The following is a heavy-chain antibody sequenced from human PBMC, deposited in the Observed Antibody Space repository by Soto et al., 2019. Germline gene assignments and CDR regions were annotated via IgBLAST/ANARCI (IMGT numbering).Heavy chain of an antibody. V-gene: IGHV3-15*01. Sequence: EVQLVESGGGLVKPGGSLRLSCAASGFTFSNAWMSWVRQAPGKGLEWVGRIKSKTAGGTTDYAAPVKGRFTISRDDSKNTLYLQMNSLKTEDTAVYYCTTAFDVLLGCGFDYWGQGTLVTVSS. CDR3: TTAFDVLLGCGFDY. CDR1: GFTFSNAW. J-gene: IGHJ4*02. CDR2: IKSKTAGGTT. D-gene: IGHD3-10*01.